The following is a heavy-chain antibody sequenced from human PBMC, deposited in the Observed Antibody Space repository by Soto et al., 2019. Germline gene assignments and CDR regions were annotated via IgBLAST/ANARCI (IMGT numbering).Heavy chain of an antibody. CDR3: ASEAELELDYYGMDV. CDR2: IYSGGST. D-gene: IGHD1-7*01. J-gene: IGHJ6*02. V-gene: IGHV3-53*02. CDR1: GFTVSSNY. Sequence: EVQLVETGGGLLQPGGSLRLSCAASGFTVSSNYMSWVRQAPGKGLEWVSVIYSGGSTYYADSVKGRFTISRDNSKNTLYLQMNSLRAEDTAVYYCASEAELELDYYGMDVWGQGTTVTVSS.